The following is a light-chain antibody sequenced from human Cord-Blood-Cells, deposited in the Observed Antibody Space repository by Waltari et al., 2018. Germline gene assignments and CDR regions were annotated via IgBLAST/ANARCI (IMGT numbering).Light chain of an antibody. V-gene: IGKV4-1*01. CDR2: WAS. CDR3: QQYYSTPWT. Sequence: DIVMTQSPDSLAVSLSERATINCKASQIVLYSSNNKNYLAWYQQKPGQPPKLLIYWASTRESGVPDRFSGSGSGTDFTLTISSLQAEDVAVYYCQQYYSTPWTFGQGTKVEIK. CDR1: QIVLYSSNNKNY. J-gene: IGKJ1*01.